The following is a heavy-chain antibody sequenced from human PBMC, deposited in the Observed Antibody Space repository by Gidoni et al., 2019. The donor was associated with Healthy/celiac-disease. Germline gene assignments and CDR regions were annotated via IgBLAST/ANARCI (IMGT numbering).Heavy chain of an antibody. CDR2: ISSSSSYI. V-gene: IGHV3-21*01. CDR1: GFPFSSYS. D-gene: IGHD5-12*01. CDR3: ARDPYSGYDYHDY. J-gene: IGHJ4*02. Sequence: EVQLVESGGGLVKPGGSLRLSCAASGFPFSSYSMNWVRQAPGKGLEWVSSISSSSSYIYYADSVKGRFTISRDNAKNSLYLQMNSLRAEDTAVYYCARDPYSGYDYHDYWGQGTLVTVSS.